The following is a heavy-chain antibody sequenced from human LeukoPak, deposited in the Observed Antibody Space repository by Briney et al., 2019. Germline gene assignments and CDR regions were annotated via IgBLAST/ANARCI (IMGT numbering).Heavy chain of an antibody. CDR3: ARDPQTIPIVVVVAATRGDAFDI. V-gene: IGHV1-69*05. CDR1: GGTFSSYA. CDR2: IIPIFGTA. D-gene: IGHD2-15*01. J-gene: IGHJ3*02. Sequence: GASVKVSCKASGGTFSSYAISWVRQAPGQGLEWMGGIIPIFGTANYAQKFQGRVTITTDESTSTAYMELSSLRSEDTAVYYCARDPQTIPIVVVVAATRGDAFDIWGQGTMVTVSS.